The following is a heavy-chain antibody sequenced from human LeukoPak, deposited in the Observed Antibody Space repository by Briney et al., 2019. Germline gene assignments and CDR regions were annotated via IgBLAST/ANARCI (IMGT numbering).Heavy chain of an antibody. V-gene: IGHV5-51*01. J-gene: IGHJ4*02. CDR3: ARQIRYSSSWFDY. CDR2: IYPGDSNT. CDR1: GYSFTSYW. Sequence: GESLKISCKGSGYSFTSYWIGWVRQMPGKGLEWMGIIYPGDSNTIYSPSFQGQVTISADKSISTAYLQWSSLKASDTAMYHCARQIRYSSSWFDYWGQRTLVTVSS. D-gene: IGHD6-13*01.